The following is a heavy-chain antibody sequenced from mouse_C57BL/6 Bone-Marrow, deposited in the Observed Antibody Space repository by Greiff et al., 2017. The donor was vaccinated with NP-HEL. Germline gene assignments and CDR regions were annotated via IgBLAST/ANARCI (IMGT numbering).Heavy chain of an antibody. CDR2: IYPRSGNT. J-gene: IGHJ4*01. D-gene: IGHD1-1*01. CDR1: GYTFTSYG. CDR3: ARVYGSSCYAMDY. Sequence: QVQLQQSGAELARPGASVKLSCKASGYTFTSYGISWVKQRPGQGLEWIGEIYPRSGNTYYNEKFKGKATLTADKSSSTAYMELRSLTSEDSAVYFCARVYGSSCYAMDYWGQGTSVTVSS. V-gene: IGHV1-81*01.